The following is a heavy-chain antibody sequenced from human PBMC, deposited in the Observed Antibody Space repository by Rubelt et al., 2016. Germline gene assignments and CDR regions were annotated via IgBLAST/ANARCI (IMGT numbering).Heavy chain of an antibody. V-gene: IGHV1-3*01. J-gene: IGHJ5*02. CDR3: ARGLGLGYSSSWFNWFDP. D-gene: IGHD6-13*01. CDR2: INAGNGNT. CDR1: GYTFTSYA. Sequence: QVQLVQSGAEVKKPGASVKVSCKASGYTFTSYAMHWVRQAPGQSLEWMGGINAGNGNTKYSQKFQGRVTITRDTSASTAYMELSSLRSEDTAVYYCARGLGLGYSSSWFNWFDPWGQGTLVTVSS.